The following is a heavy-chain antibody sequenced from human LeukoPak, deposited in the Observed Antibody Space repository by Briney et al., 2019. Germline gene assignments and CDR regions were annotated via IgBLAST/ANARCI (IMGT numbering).Heavy chain of an antibody. Sequence: SETLSLTCTVSGGSISSYYWSWIRQPAGKGLEWIGRIYTSGSTNYNPSLKSRVAVSTDTSKNQFSLKLSFVTAADTAVYYCARDGGVVVPAAPAVFDVWGQGIMVTVSS. J-gene: IGHJ3*01. CDR2: IYTSGST. V-gene: IGHV4-4*07. D-gene: IGHD2-2*01. CDR3: ARDGGVVVPAAPAVFDV. CDR1: GGSISSYY.